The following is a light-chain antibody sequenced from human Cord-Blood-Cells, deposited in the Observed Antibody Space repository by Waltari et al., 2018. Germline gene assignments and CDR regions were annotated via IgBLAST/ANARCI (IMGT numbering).Light chain of an antibody. CDR2: KAS. CDR1: QSISSW. V-gene: IGKV1-5*03. J-gene: IGKJ1*01. Sequence: DIQMTQSPSTLSASVGDRVTITCRASQSISSWLAWYQQKPVKAPKLLIYKASSLESGVPSRFSGSGSGTEFTLTISSLQPDDFATYYCQQYNSYSPGYLPTFDQGTKVEIK. CDR3: QQYNSYSPGYLPT.